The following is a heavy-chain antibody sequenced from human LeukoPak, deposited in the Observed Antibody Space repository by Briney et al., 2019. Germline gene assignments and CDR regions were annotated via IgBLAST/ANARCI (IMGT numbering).Heavy chain of an antibody. V-gene: IGHV3-72*01. CDR2: IRNKADSYTT. J-gene: IGHJ3*02. CDR1: RFTFSDHY. Sequence: GGSLRLSCSASRFTFSDHYMDWVRQAPGKGLEWVGRIRNKADSYTTQYAASVKGRFTISRDDSKNSLYLQLNSLKTEDTAVYYCARLAAYYAFDIWGQGTMVTVSS. CDR3: ARLAAYYAFDI. D-gene: IGHD3-16*01.